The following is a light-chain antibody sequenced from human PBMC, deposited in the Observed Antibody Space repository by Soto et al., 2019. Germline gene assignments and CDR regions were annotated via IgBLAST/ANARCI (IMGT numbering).Light chain of an antibody. V-gene: IGKV3-11*01. Sequence: EIVLTQSPATLSLSPGERATLSCRARQSVSSYFAWYQQKPGQAPRLLIYDASSRATGIPARFSGSGSGTDFSLINSSLEPEDFAVYYSQQRSDWPLTIGQGTKVEIK. CDR1: QSVSSY. CDR2: DAS. CDR3: QQRSDWPLT. J-gene: IGKJ1*01.